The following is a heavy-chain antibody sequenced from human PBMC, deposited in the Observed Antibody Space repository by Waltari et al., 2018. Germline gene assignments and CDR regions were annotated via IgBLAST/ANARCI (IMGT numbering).Heavy chain of an antibody. V-gene: IGHV3-21*01. CDR2: ITSSSDNM. J-gene: IGHJ4*02. CDR1: GFTFSYYN. D-gene: IGHD3-3*01. Sequence: DVQVVESGGGLVKPGGSLRLSCAASGFTFSYYNMNWVRQAPGKGLDLVSSITSSSDNMYYADSVKGRFTISRDNAKNSLYLQMNNLRAEDTAIYYCVRSGFGVAYFHYWGQGTLVSVSS. CDR3: VRSGFGVAYFHY.